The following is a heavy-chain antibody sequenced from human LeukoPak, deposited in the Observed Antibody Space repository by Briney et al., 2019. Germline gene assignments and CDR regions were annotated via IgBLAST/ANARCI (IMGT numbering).Heavy chain of an antibody. CDR1: GYTFTSYY. V-gene: IGHV1-46*01. CDR2: INPSGGST. Sequence: ASVKVSCKASGYTFTSYYMHWVRQAPGQGLEWMGIINPSGGSTSYAQKFQGRVTMTRDMSTSTVYMELSSLRSEDTAVYYCARAHSSGWYNQDWYFDLWGRGTLVTVSS. CDR3: ARAHSSGWYNQDWYFDL. D-gene: IGHD6-19*01. J-gene: IGHJ2*01.